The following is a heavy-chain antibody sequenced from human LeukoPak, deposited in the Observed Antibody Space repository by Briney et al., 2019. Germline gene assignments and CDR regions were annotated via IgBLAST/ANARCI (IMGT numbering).Heavy chain of an antibody. V-gene: IGHV4-39*07. Sequence: KTSETLSLTCTVSGDSISSSSYYWGWIRQPPGKGLEWIGTIYYSGSTFYNPSLKSRVTISVDTSKNQFSLKLSSVTAADTAVYYCAREDGSDGQWAWGQGTLVTVSS. J-gene: IGHJ5*02. CDR3: AREDGSDGQWA. D-gene: IGHD5-24*01. CDR2: IYYSGST. CDR1: GDSISSSSYY.